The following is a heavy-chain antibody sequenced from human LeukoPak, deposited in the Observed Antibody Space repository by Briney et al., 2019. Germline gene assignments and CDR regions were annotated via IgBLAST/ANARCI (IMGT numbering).Heavy chain of an antibody. D-gene: IGHD3-22*01. CDR3: ARRYYDSSGYLSNGAFDI. CDR1: GYTFTSYG. Sequence: ASVKVSCKASGYTFTSYGISWVRQAPGQGLEWMGWISAYNGNTNYAQKLQGRVTMTTDTSTSTAYMELRSLRSDDTAVYYCARRYYDSSGYLSNGAFDIWGQGTMVTVSS. V-gene: IGHV1-18*01. J-gene: IGHJ3*02. CDR2: ISAYNGNT.